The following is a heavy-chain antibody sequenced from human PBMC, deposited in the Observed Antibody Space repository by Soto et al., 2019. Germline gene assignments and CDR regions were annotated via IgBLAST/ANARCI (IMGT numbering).Heavy chain of an antibody. CDR2: ISSGSSYI. CDR1: GFTFSNYG. J-gene: IGHJ1*01. V-gene: IGHV3-21*02. D-gene: IGHD6-19*01. CDR3: ARDPGSGWEYLQH. Sequence: EVQLVESGGGLVKPGGSLRISCAASGFTFSNYGMNWVRQAPGKGLEWVSSISSGSSYIFYADSVKGRFTISRDNAENSLYLQTNSLTAEDSAVYYCARDPGSGWEYLQHWGQGTLVTVSS.